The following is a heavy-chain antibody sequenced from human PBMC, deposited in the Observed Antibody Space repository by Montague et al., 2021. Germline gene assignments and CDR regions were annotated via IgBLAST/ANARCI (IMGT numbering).Heavy chain of an antibody. Sequence: SLRLSCAASGFTFSAFVMSWARQAPGKGLEWVSPITATGGRTFHADSVRGRFTISRDNSKNMLYLEMNSLRAEDTATYYCDASDFWGQGVLVTVSS. CDR2: ITATGGRT. J-gene: IGHJ4*02. CDR1: GFTFSAFV. V-gene: IGHV3-23*01. CDR3: DASDF.